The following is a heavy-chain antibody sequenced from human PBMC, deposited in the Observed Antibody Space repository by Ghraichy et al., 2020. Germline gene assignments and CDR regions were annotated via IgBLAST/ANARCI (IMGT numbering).Heavy chain of an antibody. CDR1: GYTFTAYF. J-gene: IGHJ6*03. Sequence: ASVKVSCKASGYTFTAYFMHWVRQAPGQGLEWMGRINPNSGGTTYAQNFQGRVTMTRDTSISTAYMEVSSLRSDDTAVYYCATYFYGSGSSPSMDVWGKGSTVTVSS. CDR2: INPNSGGT. V-gene: IGHV1-2*06. CDR3: ATYFYGSGSSPSMDV. D-gene: IGHD3-10*01.